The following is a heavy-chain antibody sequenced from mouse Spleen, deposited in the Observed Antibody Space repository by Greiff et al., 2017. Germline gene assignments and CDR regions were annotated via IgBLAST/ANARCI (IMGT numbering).Heavy chain of an antibody. D-gene: IGHD1-1*01. CDR1: GFAFSSYD. V-gene: IGHV5-12-1*01. CDR3: ARHDGSTWYFDV. CDR2: ISSGGGST. Sequence: EVKLVESGGGLVKPGGSLKLSCAASGFAFSSYDMSWVRQTPEKRLEWVAYISSGGGSTYYPDTVKGRFTISRDNAKNTLYLQMSSLKSEDTAMYYCARHDGSTWYFDVWGAGTTVTVSS. J-gene: IGHJ1*01.